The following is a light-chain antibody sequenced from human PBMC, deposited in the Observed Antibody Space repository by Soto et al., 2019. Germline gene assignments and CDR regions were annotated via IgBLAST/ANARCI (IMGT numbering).Light chain of an antibody. Sequence: DIQMTQSPSSLSASVGDRVTITCRASQSISSYLNWYQQKPGKAPKRLIYAASSLQSGVQSRFSGSGSGTDFTLTISSLQPEDFATYYCQQSYSVRTFGQGTKVDIK. CDR2: AAS. V-gene: IGKV1-39*01. CDR3: QQSYSVRT. CDR1: QSISSY. J-gene: IGKJ1*01.